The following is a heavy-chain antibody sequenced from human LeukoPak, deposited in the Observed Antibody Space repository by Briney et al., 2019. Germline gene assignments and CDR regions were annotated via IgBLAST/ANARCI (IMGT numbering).Heavy chain of an antibody. Sequence: GGSLRLSCAASGFTFSSYSMNWVRQAPGKGLEWVSSISSSSSYIYYADSVKGRFTISRGNSKNTLYLQMNSLRAEDTAVYYCAKSNSYGRYYYYGMDVWGQGTTVTVSS. J-gene: IGHJ6*02. V-gene: IGHV3-21*04. CDR1: GFTFSSYS. CDR2: ISSSSSYI. CDR3: AKSNSYGRYYYYGMDV. D-gene: IGHD5-18*01.